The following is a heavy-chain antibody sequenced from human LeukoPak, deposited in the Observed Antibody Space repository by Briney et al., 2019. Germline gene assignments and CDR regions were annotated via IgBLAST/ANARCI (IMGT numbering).Heavy chain of an antibody. D-gene: IGHD1-20*01. V-gene: IGHV3-21*01. CDR1: GFTFSSYS. CDR2: ISSSSSYI. J-gene: IGHJ4*02. Sequence: GGSLRLSCAASGFTFSSYSMNWVRQAPGKGLEWVSSISSSSSYIYYADSVKGRFTISRDNAKNSLYLQMNSLRVEDTAVYYCVPLNWNPPGDFDRWGQGTLVTVSS. CDR3: VPLNWNPPGDFDR.